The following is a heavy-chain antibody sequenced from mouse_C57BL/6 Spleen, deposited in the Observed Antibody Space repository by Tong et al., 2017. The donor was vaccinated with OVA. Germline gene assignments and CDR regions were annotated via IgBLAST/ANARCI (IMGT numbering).Heavy chain of an antibody. V-gene: IGHV5-17*01. CDR1: GFTFSDYG. Sequence: EVQLQESGGGLVKPGGSLKLSCAASGFTFSDYGMHWVRQAPEKGLEWVAYISSGSSTIYYAETVKGRFTISKDKAKNKVFLQMTSLKSEDTAMYYCASLYYGNYPVYWGQGTSVTVSS. D-gene: IGHD2-1*01. J-gene: IGHJ4*01. CDR2: ISSGSSTI. CDR3: ASLYYGNYPVY.